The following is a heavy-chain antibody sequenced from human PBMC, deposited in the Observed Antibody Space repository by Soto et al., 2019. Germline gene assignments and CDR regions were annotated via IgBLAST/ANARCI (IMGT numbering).Heavy chain of an antibody. V-gene: IGHV3-30*18. Sequence: ESGGGVVQPGRSLRLSCAASGFTFSSYGMHWVRQAPGKGLEWVAVISYDGSNKYYADSVKGRFTISRDNSKNTLYLQMNSLRAEDTAVYYCAKSPPYYDSSGYSSGYWGQGTLVTVSS. CDR3: AKSPPYYDSSGYSSGY. J-gene: IGHJ4*02. D-gene: IGHD3-22*01. CDR1: GFTFSSYG. CDR2: ISYDGSNK.